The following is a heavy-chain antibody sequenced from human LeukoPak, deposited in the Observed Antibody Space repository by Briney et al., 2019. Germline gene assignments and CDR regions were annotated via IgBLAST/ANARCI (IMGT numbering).Heavy chain of an antibody. V-gene: IGHV3-21*04. CDR1: GFTFSSYS. CDR3: AKSWGQHYYYYMDV. Sequence: GGSLRLSCAASGFTFSSYSMNWVRQAPGKGLEWVSSISSSSSYIYYADSVKGRFTISRDNAKNSLYLQMNSLRAEDTALYYCAKSWGQHYYYYMDVWGKGTTVTVSS. CDR2: ISSSSSYI. J-gene: IGHJ6*03. D-gene: IGHD7-27*01.